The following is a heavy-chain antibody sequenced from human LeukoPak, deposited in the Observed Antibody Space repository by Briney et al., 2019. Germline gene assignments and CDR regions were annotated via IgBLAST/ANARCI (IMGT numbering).Heavy chain of an antibody. D-gene: IGHD3-10*01. J-gene: IGHJ4*02. CDR3: AGDLRSLRAYITMVRPLPGY. CDR1: GYTFTSYG. CDR2: ISAYNGNT. Sequence: ASVKVSCKASGYTFTSYGISWVRQAPGQGLEWMGWISAYNGNTNYAQKLQGRVTMTTDTSTSTAYMELRSLRSDDTAVYYCAGDLRSLRAYITMVRPLPGYWGQGTLVTVSS. V-gene: IGHV1-18*01.